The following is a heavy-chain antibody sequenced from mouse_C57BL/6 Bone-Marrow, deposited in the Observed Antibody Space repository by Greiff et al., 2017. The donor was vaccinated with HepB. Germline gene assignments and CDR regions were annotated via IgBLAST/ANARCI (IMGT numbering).Heavy chain of an antibody. CDR3: ASTGTRAWFAY. V-gene: IGHV1-81*01. CDR1: GYTFTSYG. CDR2: IYPRSGNT. D-gene: IGHD4-1*01. Sequence: QVHVKQSGAELARPGASVKLSCKASGYTFTSYGISWVKQRTGQGLEWIGEIYPRSGNTYYNEKFKGKATLTADKSSSTAYMELRSLTSEDSAVYFCASTGTRAWFAYWGQGTLVTVSA. J-gene: IGHJ3*01.